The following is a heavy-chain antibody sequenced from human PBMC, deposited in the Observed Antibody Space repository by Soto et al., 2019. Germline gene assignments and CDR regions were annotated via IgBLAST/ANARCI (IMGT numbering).Heavy chain of an antibody. CDR2: IDPSDSYT. CDR3: ARFSSSVVSNYYYYGMDV. D-gene: IGHD2-15*01. V-gene: IGHV5-10-1*01. Sequence: PGESLKISCKGSGYSFTSYWISWVRQMPGKGLEWMGRIDPSDSYTNYSPSFQGHVTISADKSISTAYLQWSSLKASDTAMYYCARFSSSVVSNYYYYGMDVRGQGTTVTVSS. J-gene: IGHJ6*02. CDR1: GYSFTSYW.